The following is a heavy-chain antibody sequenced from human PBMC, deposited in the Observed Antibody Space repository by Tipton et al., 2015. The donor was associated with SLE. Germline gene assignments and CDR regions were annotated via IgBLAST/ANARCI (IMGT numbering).Heavy chain of an antibody. Sequence: GLVKPSETLSLTCTVSGGSVSSGSYYWSWIRQPPGKGLEWIGYIYYSGSTNYNPSLKSRVTISVDTSKNQFSLKLSSVTAADTAVYYCASDNYVFDYWGQGTLVTVSS. CDR3: ASDNYVFDY. D-gene: IGHD4-11*01. V-gene: IGHV4-61*01. CDR1: GGSVSSGSYY. J-gene: IGHJ4*02. CDR2: IYYSGST.